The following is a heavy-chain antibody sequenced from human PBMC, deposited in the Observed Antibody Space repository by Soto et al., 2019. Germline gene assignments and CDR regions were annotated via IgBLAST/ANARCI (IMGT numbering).Heavy chain of an antibody. V-gene: IGHV4-39*01. J-gene: IGHJ3*02. Sequence: SETLSLTCTVSGGSISSSSYYWGWIRQPPGKGLEWIGSIYYSGSTYYNPSLKSRVTISVDTSKNQFSLKLSSVTAADTAVYYCARRPEYDSSGYYLHGAAFDIWGQGTMVTVSS. D-gene: IGHD3-22*01. CDR3: ARRPEYDSSGYYLHGAAFDI. CDR1: GGSISSSSYY. CDR2: IYYSGST.